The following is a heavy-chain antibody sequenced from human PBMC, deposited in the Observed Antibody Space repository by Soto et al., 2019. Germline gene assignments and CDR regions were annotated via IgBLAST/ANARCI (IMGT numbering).Heavy chain of an antibody. CDR2: IGTVGDT. CDR3: ARGRSNQYESSPPPKFDP. V-gene: IGHV3-13*01. Sequence: GGSLRLSCAASGFTFSTYDMHWVRQATGKGLEWVSAIGTVGDTYYLDSVKGRFTISRENAKNSLYLQMNSLRAGDTAVYYCARGRSNQYESSPPPKFDPWGRGTLGTVSS. J-gene: IGHJ5*02. D-gene: IGHD2-8*01. CDR1: GFTFSTYD.